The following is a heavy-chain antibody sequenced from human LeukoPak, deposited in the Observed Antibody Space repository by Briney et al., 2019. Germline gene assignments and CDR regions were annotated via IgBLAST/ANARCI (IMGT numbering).Heavy chain of an antibody. CDR1: GGSFSGYY. Sequence: SETLSLTCAVYGGSFSGYYWSWIRQPPGKGLEWIGEINHSESTNYNPSLKSRVTISVDTSKNQFSLKLSSVTAADTAVYYCARQPKSCAPGIFITGKACWFDTWGQGTLVTVSP. D-gene: IGHD3-10*01. CDR3: ARQPKSCAPGIFITGKACWFDT. J-gene: IGHJ5*02. CDR2: INHSEST. V-gene: IGHV4-34*01.